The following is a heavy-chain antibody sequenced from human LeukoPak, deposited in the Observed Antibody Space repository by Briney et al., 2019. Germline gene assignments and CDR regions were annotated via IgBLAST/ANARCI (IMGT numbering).Heavy chain of an antibody. CDR1: GFTFTAYS. CDR3: AKAVGESSSWGYYYYYYYMDV. V-gene: IGHV3-21*01. CDR2: ITSSSASM. D-gene: IGHD6-13*01. Sequence: KTGGSLRLSCAASGFTFTAYSMNWVGQAPGKGLEWVSSITSSSASMYYADSVKGRFTISRDNSKNTLYLQMNSLRAEDTAVYYCAKAVGESSSWGYYYYYYYMDVWGKGTTVTISS. J-gene: IGHJ6*03.